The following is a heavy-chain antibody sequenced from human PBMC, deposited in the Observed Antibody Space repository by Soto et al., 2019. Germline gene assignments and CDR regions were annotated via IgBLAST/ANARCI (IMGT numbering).Heavy chain of an antibody. CDR1: GGSLSSSSYY. CDR2: IYYSGST. D-gene: IGHD3-22*01. CDR3: ARHVSQRGLFLQHIDY. Sequence: PSETLSLTCTVSGGSLSSSSYYWGWIRQPPGKGLEWIGSIYYSGSTYYNPSLKSRVTISVDTSKNQFSLKLSSVTAADTAVYYCARHVSQRGLFLQHIDYWGQGTLVTVSS. V-gene: IGHV4-39*01. J-gene: IGHJ4*02.